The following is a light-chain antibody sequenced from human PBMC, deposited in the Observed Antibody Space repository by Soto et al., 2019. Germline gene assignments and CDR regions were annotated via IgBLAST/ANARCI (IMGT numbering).Light chain of an antibody. CDR3: SSYAGSNNVK. CDR1: SSDVGGYNY. J-gene: IGLJ2*01. CDR2: EVS. V-gene: IGLV2-8*01. Sequence: QSALTQPPSASGSPGQSVTISCTGTSSDVGGYNYVSWYQQYPGKAPKLMIYEVSKRPSGVPDRFSGSKSGNTASLTVSGLQAEDEADYYCSSYAGSNNVKFGGGTKLTVL.